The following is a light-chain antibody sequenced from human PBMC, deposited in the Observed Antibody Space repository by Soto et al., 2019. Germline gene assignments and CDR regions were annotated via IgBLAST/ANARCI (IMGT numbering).Light chain of an antibody. CDR2: DVS. J-gene: IGKJ1*01. CDR1: QSISSW. CDR3: QQYQSDTWT. Sequence: DIKMTQSPSTLSASVGDRVTITYRASQSISSWLAWYQQKPGKAPKLLLYDVSTLERGVPSRFSGSGSATEFTLTISDLQPDDFATYYCQQYQSDTWTFGQGTNVDVK. V-gene: IGKV1-5*01.